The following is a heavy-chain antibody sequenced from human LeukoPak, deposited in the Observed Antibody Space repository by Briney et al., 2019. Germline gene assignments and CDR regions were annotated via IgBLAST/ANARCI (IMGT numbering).Heavy chain of an antibody. V-gene: IGHV1-69*06. D-gene: IGHD5-18*01. CDR3: ALSYGRPAPEFRGLYYYYYMDV. CDR2: IIPIFGTA. J-gene: IGHJ6*03. CDR1: GGTFSSYA. Sequence: ASVKVSCKASGGTFSSYAISWVRQAPGQGLEWMGGIIPIFGTANYAQKFQGRVTITADKSTSTAYMELSSLRSEDTAVYYCALSYGRPAPEFRGLYYYYYMDVWGKGTTVTVSS.